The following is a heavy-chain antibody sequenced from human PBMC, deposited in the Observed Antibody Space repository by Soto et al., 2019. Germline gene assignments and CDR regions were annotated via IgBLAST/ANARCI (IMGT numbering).Heavy chain of an antibody. CDR3: VRAAQGVFLHY. CDR1: GYTFTSYG. Sequence: QVQLVQSGAEVKKPGASVKVSCKASGYTFTSYGISWVRQAPGQGLEWMGCISAYNGNTNYAQTLQGRVTMTRDPSTSTAYMELRSLRSDDTAVYYCVRAAQGVFLHYWGQGTLVTVSS. J-gene: IGHJ4*02. D-gene: IGHD3-16*01. CDR2: ISAYNGNT. V-gene: IGHV1-18*01.